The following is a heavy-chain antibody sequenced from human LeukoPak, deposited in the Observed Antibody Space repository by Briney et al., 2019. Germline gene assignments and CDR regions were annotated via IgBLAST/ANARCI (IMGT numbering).Heavy chain of an antibody. CDR1: GFTFSSYW. Sequence: PGGSLRLSCAASGFTFSSYWMHWVRQAPGKGLVWVSRINSDGSSTSYADSVKGRFTISRDNAKNTLYLQMNSLRAEDTAVYYCGKDRWELVNLDYWGQGTLVTVSS. D-gene: IGHD1-26*01. CDR2: INSDGSST. V-gene: IGHV3-74*01. J-gene: IGHJ4*02. CDR3: GKDRWELVNLDY.